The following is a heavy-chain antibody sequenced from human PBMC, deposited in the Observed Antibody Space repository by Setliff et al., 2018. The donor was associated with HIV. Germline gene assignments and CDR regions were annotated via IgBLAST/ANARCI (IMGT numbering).Heavy chain of an antibody. CDR3: ARVAWYTSGWYSSRYMDV. CDR1: GYTFTSSD. D-gene: IGHD6-19*01. J-gene: IGHJ6*03. V-gene: IGHV1-8*02. CDR2: MNPNSGNT. Sequence: GASVKVSCKASGYTFTSSDINWVRQAPGQGLEWMGWMNPNSGNTGYAQKFQGRVTLTRHTSISTAYMELNSLRSEDTAVYYCARVAWYTSGWYSSRYMDVWGKGTTVTVSS.